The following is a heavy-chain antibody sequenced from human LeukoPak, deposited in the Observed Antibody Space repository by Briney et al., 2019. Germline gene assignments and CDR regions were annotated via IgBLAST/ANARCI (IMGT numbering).Heavy chain of an antibody. CDR1: GFTFSSYA. V-gene: IGHV3-23*01. CDR3: AKDPEWELPFGMDV. J-gene: IGHJ6*02. CDR2: ISGSGGST. D-gene: IGHD1-26*01. Sequence: QSGGSLRLSCAASGFTFSSYAMSWVRQAPGKGLEWVSAISGSGGSTYYADSVKGRFTISRDNSKNTLYLQMNSLRAEDTAVYYCAKDPEWELPFGMDVWGQGTTVTVSS.